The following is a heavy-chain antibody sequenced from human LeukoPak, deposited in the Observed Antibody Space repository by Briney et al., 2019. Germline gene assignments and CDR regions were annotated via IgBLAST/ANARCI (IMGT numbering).Heavy chain of an antibody. Sequence: SGTLSLTCGVSGGSISNTNWWSWVRQPPGQGLEWIGEISLTGLTHYNPSLESRVTVSLDKSKTQLSLNLTSVTAADTAVYYCSRENGAFSPFGYWGQGTLVTVPS. CDR3: SRENGAFSPFGY. J-gene: IGHJ4*02. CDR2: ISLTGLT. V-gene: IGHV4-4*02. CDR1: GGSISNTNW. D-gene: IGHD2-8*01.